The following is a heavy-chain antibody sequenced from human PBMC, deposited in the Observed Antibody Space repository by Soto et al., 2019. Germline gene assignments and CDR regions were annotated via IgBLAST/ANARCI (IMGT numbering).Heavy chain of an antibody. CDR1: GGSISSSNW. CDR3: ARGVATATHWFDP. V-gene: IGHV4-4*02. CDR2: IYHSGST. D-gene: IGHD5-12*01. J-gene: IGHJ5*02. Sequence: SETLSLTCAVSGGSISSSNWWSWVRQPPGKGLEWIGEIYHSGSTYYNPSLKSRVTISVDKSKNQFSLKLSSVTAADTAVYYCARGVATATHWFDPWGQGTLVTVSS.